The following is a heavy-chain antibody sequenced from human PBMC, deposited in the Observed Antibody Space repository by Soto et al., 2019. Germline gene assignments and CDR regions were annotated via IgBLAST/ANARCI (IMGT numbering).Heavy chain of an antibody. D-gene: IGHD2-2*01. CDR1: GYSFPNYW. J-gene: IGHJ5*02. CDR2: IYTSYSDT. CDR3: ARNDICSTTICLNWFDP. Sequence: PGESLKISCKGSGYSFPNYWIGWVRQLPGKGLEWMGSIYTSYSDTRYSTSFQVQVTISVDKSINTAYLQWSSLKASDPAMYFCARNDICSTTICLNWFDPWGQGTLVTVSS. V-gene: IGHV5-51*01.